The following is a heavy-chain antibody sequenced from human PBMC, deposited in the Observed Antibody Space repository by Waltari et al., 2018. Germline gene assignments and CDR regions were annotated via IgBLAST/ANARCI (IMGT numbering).Heavy chain of an antibody. Sequence: EVQLVQSGAEVKKPGESLKISCKGSGYSFTSYWIGWVRQMPGKGLEWMGIIYPGYSATRYSPSVQGQVTISADKSISTAYLQWSSLKASDTAMYYCARLGGYGDLIAAAFPFDYWGQGTLVTVSS. CDR2: IYPGYSAT. CDR1: GYSFTSYW. J-gene: IGHJ4*02. CDR3: ARLGGYGDLIAAAFPFDY. D-gene: IGHD6-13*01. V-gene: IGHV5-51*01.